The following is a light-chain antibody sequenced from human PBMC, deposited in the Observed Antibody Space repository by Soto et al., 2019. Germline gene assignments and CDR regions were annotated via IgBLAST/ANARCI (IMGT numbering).Light chain of an antibody. J-gene: IGKJ2*01. CDR1: QRVRSN. CDR2: GAS. Sequence: EIVMTQYPATLSVSQGERAPLSCRDSQRVRSNLALYQQKPGKTPRLLIYGASTRATGIPARFSGSGSGTEFSLPISRLRSGDCAVYYCQQYNNWPPGTFGQRTKRDI. V-gene: IGKV3-15*01. CDR3: QQYNNWPPGT.